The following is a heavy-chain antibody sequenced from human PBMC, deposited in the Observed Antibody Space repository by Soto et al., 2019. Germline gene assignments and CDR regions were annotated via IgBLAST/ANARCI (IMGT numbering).Heavy chain of an antibody. CDR2: VYHTGDT. CDR3: AREIVTAGGNNYFDP. D-gene: IGHD2-21*02. CDR1: GGTVASSHW. J-gene: IGHJ5*02. Sequence: ESLSLACGVSGGTVASSHWWSWVRQSPGRGLEWIGNVYHTGDTNFNPSLQSRVTFSVDKSNNQFSMRLTSVTAADTAVYFCAREIVTAGGNNYFDPWGPGTMVTVS. V-gene: IGHV4-4*01.